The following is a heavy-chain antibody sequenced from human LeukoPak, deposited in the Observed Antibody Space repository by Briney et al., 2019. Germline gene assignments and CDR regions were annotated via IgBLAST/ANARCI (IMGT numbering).Heavy chain of an antibody. J-gene: IGHJ6*04. CDR2: IKQDGSEK. CDR1: GFTFSSYW. D-gene: IGHD3-10*02. V-gene: IGHV3-7*01. CDR3: AELGITMIGGV. Sequence: HPGGSLRLFCAASGFTFSSYWMSWVRQAPGKGLEWVANIKQDGSEKYYVGSVKGRFTISRDNAKNSLYLQMNSLRAEDTAVYYCAELGITMIGGVWGKGTTVTISS.